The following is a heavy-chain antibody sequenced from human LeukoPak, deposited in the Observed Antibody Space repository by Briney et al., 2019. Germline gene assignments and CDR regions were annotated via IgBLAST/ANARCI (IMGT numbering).Heavy chain of an antibody. CDR2: INPSGDNT. J-gene: IGHJ5*02. Sequence: ASVKVSCKASGYTFTGYYIHWVRQAPGQGLEWMGLINPSGDNTWYAQKFQGRVTMTRDMSTTTDYMELSSLRSEDTAVYYCARDNSVGDIAWWFDPWGQGTLVTVSS. D-gene: IGHD3-16*02. CDR1: GYTFTGYY. V-gene: IGHV1-46*01. CDR3: ARDNSVGDIAWWFDP.